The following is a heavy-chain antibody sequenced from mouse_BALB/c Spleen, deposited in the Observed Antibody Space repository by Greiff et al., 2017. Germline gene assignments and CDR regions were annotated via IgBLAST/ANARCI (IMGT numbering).Heavy chain of an antibody. CDR2: IRNKANGYTT. CDR1: GFTFTDYY. J-gene: IGHJ3*01. D-gene: IGHD1-1*01. CDR3: ARDYYYGSSASWFAY. V-gene: IGHV7-3*02. Sequence: EVKVEESGGGLVQPGGSLRLSCATSGFTFTDYYMSWVRQPPGKALEWLGFIRNKANGYTTEYSASVKGRFTISRDNSQSILYLQMNTLRAEDSATYYCARDYYYGSSASWFAYWGQGTLVTVSA.